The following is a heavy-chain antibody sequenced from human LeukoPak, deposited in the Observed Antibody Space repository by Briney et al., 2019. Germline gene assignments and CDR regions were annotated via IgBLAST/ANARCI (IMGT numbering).Heavy chain of an antibody. Sequence: GGSQRLSCAASGFTFSSYGMHWVRQAPGKGLEWVAFIRYDGSNKYYADSVKGRFTISRDNSKNTLYLQMNSLRAEDTAVYYCAKAGIAAAAKWFDPWGQGTLVTVSS. J-gene: IGHJ5*02. D-gene: IGHD6-13*01. CDR2: IRYDGSNK. CDR1: GFTFSSYG. CDR3: AKAGIAAAAKWFDP. V-gene: IGHV3-30*02.